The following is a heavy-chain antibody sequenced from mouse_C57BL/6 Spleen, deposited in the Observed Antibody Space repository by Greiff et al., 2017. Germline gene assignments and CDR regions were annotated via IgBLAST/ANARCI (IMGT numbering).Heavy chain of an antibody. CDR2: IDPNSGGT. V-gene: IGHV1-72*01. Sequence: QVQLQQPGAELVQPVASVKLSCKASGYTFTSYWMHWVQQRPGRGLEWIGRIDPNSGGTKYTEKFKSKATLTVDKPSSTAYMQLSSLTSEDSAVYYCAREDDYDPAWFAYWGQGTLVTVSA. D-gene: IGHD2-4*01. J-gene: IGHJ3*01. CDR3: AREDDYDPAWFAY. CDR1: GYTFTSYW.